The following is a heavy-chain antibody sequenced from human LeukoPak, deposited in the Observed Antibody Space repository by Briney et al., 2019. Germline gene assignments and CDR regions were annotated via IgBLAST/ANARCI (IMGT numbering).Heavy chain of an antibody. CDR2: IRYDGSNK. Sequence: GGSLRLPCAASGFTFSSYGMHWVRQAPGKGLEWVAFIRYDGSNKYYADSVKGRFTISRDNSKNTLYLQMNSLRSDDTAVYYCAYPIFGVAPFDYWGQGTLVTVSS. CDR3: AYPIFGVAPFDY. V-gene: IGHV3-30*02. CDR1: GFTFSSYG. J-gene: IGHJ4*02. D-gene: IGHD3-3*01.